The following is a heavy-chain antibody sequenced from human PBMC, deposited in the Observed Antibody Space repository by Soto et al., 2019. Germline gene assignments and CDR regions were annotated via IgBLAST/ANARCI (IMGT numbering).Heavy chain of an antibody. D-gene: IGHD2-2*01. J-gene: IGHJ5*02. CDR2: IIPIFGTA. CDR1: GGTFSSYA. V-gene: IGHV1-69*12. CDR3: ARRGCISTSCYFNWFDP. Sequence: QVQLVQSGAEVKKPGSSVKVSCKASGGTFSSYAISWVRQAPGQGLEWMGGIIPIFGTANYAQKFQGRVTITAXVSXSXVYMELSSLRSEDTAVYYCARRGCISTSCYFNWFDPWGQGTLVTVSS.